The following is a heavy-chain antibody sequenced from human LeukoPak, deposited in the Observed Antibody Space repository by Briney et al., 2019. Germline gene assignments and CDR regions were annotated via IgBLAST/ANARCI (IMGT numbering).Heavy chain of an antibody. CDR1: GFSFGDYA. V-gene: IGHV3-49*04. D-gene: IGHD2-2*01. Sequence: HPGGSLSLSCTASGFSFGDYAMSWVRQAPGKGREWVGFFRSKAYSGTTEYAASVKDRFTISRDDSKTIAYLQMNSLKTEDTAVYYCTRDPLHCSSTSCPGGYYFDYWGQGTLVTVSS. J-gene: IGHJ4*02. CDR2: FRSKAYSGTT. CDR3: TRDPLHCSSTSCPGGYYFDY.